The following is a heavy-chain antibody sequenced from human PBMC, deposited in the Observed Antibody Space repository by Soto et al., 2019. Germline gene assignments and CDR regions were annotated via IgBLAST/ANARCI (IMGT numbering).Heavy chain of an antibody. D-gene: IGHD3-3*01. CDR1: GYTFTSYG. CDR2: ISAYNGNT. CDR3: ARLGREYDFWSAPIPFEP. Sequence: RASVKVSCKASGYTFTSYGISWVRQAPGQGLEWMGWISAYNGNTNYAQKLQGRVTMTTDTSTSTAYMELRSLRSDDTAVYYCARLGREYDFWSAPIPFEPWGQGTLLIVSS. V-gene: IGHV1-18*04. J-gene: IGHJ5*02.